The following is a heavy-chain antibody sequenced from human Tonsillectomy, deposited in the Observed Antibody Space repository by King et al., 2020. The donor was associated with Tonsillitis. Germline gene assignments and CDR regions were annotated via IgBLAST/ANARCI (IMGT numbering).Heavy chain of an antibody. J-gene: IGHJ4*02. CDR2: ISGSAGST. D-gene: IGHD3-3*01. CDR3: AKNLADDCWSGYFDDLDY. V-gene: IGHV3-23*04. CDR1: GFTFSTYA. Sequence: VQLVESGGGLVQPGGSLRLSCAASGFTFSTYAMSWVRQAPGKGLEWVSAISGSAGSTYYADSVKGRFTISRDNSKNTLYLQMNSLRTEDTAEYYCAKNLADDCWSGYFDDLDYWGQGTLVTVSS.